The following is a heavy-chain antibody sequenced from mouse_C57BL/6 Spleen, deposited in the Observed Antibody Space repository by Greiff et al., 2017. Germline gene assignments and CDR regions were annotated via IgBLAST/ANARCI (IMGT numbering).Heavy chain of an antibody. J-gene: IGHJ2*01. CDR2: ISSGSSTI. D-gene: IGHD2-10*02. CDR3: ARRSILYYFDY. Sequence: EVQLVESGGGLVKPGGSLKLSCAASGFTFSDYGMHWVRQAPEKGLEWVAYISSGSSTIYYADTVKGRFTISRDNAKNTLFLQMTSLRSEDAAMNYCARRSILYYFDYWGQGTTLTVSA. V-gene: IGHV5-17*01. CDR1: GFTFSDYG.